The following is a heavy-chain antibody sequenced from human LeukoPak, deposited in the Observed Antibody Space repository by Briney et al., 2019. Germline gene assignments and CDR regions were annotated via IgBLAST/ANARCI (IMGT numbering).Heavy chain of an antibody. CDR1: GFTFSSYA. J-gene: IGHJ6*02. V-gene: IGHV3-23*01. D-gene: IGHD6-13*01. CDR2: ISDSDSGT. Sequence: GGPLRLSCAASGFTFSSYAMSWVRQAPGKGLEWVSKISDSDSGTYYADSVKGRFTISRDNSKNTLYLQMNSLRAEDTAVYYCAKGYGYSSSWTSNYYFYGLDVWGQGTTVTVSS. CDR3: AKGYGYSSSWTSNYYFYGLDV.